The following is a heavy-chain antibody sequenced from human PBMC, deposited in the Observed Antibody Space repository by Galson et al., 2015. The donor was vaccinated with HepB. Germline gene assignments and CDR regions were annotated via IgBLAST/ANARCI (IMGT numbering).Heavy chain of an antibody. V-gene: IGHV3-33*08. D-gene: IGHD3-22*01. CDR1: GFTFSSYD. Sequence: SLRLSCAASGFTFSSYDMNWVRQAPGKGLEWVAIIWYDGNNKYYADSVKGRFTISRDNSKNTVYLQMNSLRAEDTAVYYCARDFYDISGYIFFDYWGQGTLVTVSS. J-gene: IGHJ4*02. CDR3: ARDFYDISGYIFFDY. CDR2: IWYDGNNK.